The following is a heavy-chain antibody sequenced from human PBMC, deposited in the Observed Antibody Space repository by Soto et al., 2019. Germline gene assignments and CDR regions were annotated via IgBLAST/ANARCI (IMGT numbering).Heavy chain of an antibody. D-gene: IGHD1-26*01. CDR3: ARGGDWYGP. CDR1: GGPFTTYT. Sequence: QVQLVQSGAEVKKPGSSVKVSCTVSGGPFTTYTISWLRQAPGQGLEWMGKITPLLDITKYTQKFQGRLTITADKSTSRVTMELNSLRSDDTAVYYCARGGDWYGPWGQGTLVTVSS. J-gene: IGHJ5*02. CDR2: ITPLLDIT. V-gene: IGHV1-69*02.